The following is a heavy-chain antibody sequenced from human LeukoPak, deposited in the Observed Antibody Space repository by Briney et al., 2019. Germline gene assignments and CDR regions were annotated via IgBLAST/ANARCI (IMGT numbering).Heavy chain of an antibody. J-gene: IGHJ4*02. Sequence: SVKVSCKASGGTFSSYAISWVRQAPGQGLEWMGGIIPIFGTANYAQKLQGRVTMTRDTSTSTVYMELSSLRSEDTAVYYCARADYSNSPFDYWGQGTLVTVSS. CDR3: ARADYSNSPFDY. V-gene: IGHV1-69*05. CDR2: IIPIFGTA. D-gene: IGHD4-11*01. CDR1: GGTFSSYA.